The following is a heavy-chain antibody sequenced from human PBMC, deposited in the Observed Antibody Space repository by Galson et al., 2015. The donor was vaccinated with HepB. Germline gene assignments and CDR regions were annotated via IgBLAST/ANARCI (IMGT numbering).Heavy chain of an antibody. CDR2: INTNTGEP. J-gene: IGHJ6*02. CDR1: GYTFPNYA. Sequence: SVQVSCKASGYTFPNYAINWVRQAPGQGLEWMGWINTNTGEPTYAPAFTGPFVFSFDTSVTTAHLQISSLKPEDTAVYYCARVTSTHNFGRSRYPFYYYGMDVWGQGTTVTVPS. D-gene: IGHD1-20*01. CDR3: ARVTSTHNFGRSRYPFYYYGMDV. V-gene: IGHV7-4-1*02.